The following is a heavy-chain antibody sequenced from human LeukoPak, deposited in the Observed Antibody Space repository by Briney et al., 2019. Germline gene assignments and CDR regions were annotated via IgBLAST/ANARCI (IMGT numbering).Heavy chain of an antibody. D-gene: IGHD6-13*01. CDR2: ISGSGGST. J-gene: IGHJ4*02. CDR1: GFTFDDYA. Sequence: GGSLRLSCAASGFTFDDYAMHWVRQAPGKGLEWVSAISGSGGSTYYADSVKGRFTISRDNSKNTLYLQMNSLRAEDTAVYYCAKYAAAAGRWYYFDYWGQGTLVTVSS. CDR3: AKYAAAAGRWYYFDY. V-gene: IGHV3-23*01.